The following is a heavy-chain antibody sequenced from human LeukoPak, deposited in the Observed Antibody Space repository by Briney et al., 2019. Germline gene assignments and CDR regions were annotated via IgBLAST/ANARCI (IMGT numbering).Heavy chain of an antibody. V-gene: IGHV3-66*01. CDR3: AKSFYSSSSPFDY. D-gene: IGHD6-6*01. J-gene: IGHJ4*02. CDR2: IYSGGNT. Sequence: GGSLRLSCAASGFTVSSNYMSWVRQAPGKGLEWVSVIYSGGNTYYADSVKGRFTISRDNSKNTLYLQMNSLRAEDTAVYYCAKSFYSSSSPFDYWGQGTLVTVSS. CDR1: GFTVSSNY.